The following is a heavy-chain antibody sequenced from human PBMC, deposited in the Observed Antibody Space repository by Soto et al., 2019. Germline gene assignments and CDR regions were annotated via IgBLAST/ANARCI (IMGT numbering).Heavy chain of an antibody. CDR2: IYYSGST. J-gene: IGHJ6*02. CDR3: ARSYSNYNPYYYYYYGMDV. D-gene: IGHD4-4*01. Sequence: PSETLSLTCTVSGGSISSYYWSWIRQPPGKGLGWIGYIYYSGSTNYNPSLKSRVTISVDTSKNQFSLKLSSVTAADTAVYYCARSYSNYNPYYYYYYGMDVWGQGTTVTVS. CDR1: GGSISSYY. V-gene: IGHV4-59*01.